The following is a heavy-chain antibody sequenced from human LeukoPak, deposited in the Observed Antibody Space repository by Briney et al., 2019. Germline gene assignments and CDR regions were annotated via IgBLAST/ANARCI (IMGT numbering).Heavy chain of an antibody. CDR1: GGTFSSYA. V-gene: IGHV1-69*01. CDR3: ARGGDYYDSSYVSRFDY. CDR2: IIPIFGTA. Sequence: SVKVSFKASGGTFSSYAISWVRQAPGQGLEWMGGIIPIFGTANYAQKFQGRVTITADESTSTAYMELSSLRSEDTAVYYCARGGDYYDSSYVSRFDYWGQGTLVTVSS. D-gene: IGHD3-22*01. J-gene: IGHJ4*02.